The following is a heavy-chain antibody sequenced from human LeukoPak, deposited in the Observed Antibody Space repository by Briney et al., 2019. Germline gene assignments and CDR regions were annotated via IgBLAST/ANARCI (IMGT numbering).Heavy chain of an antibody. CDR1: GDSISSSNCY. CDR3: ARTRYYYNSRSYGAPYYFDY. J-gene: IGHJ4*02. CDR2: IYFSGGT. Sequence: SETLSLTCTVSGDSISSSNCYWGWIRQPPGKGLEWIGSIYFSGGTYYNASLKSRVTISVDTSKNQFSLKLSSVTAADTAVYYCARTRYYYNSRSYGAPYYFDYWGQGTLVTVSS. D-gene: IGHD3-10*01. V-gene: IGHV4-39*01.